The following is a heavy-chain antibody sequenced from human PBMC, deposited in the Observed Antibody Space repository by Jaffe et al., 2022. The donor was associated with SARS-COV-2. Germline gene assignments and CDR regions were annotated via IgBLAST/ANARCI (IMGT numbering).Heavy chain of an antibody. CDR2: IRSKTNGFAT. CDR1: GFNFNASA. Sequence: EAQLVESGGGLVQPGGSLKLSCAASGFNFNASALHWVRQASGKGLEWIGRIRSKTNGFATSYAASVKGRFTIFRDDSKTMAFLQMDSLKTEDTAVYYCTSRYYFDSSESYSGFDYWGQGTRVTVSS. CDR3: TSRYYFDSSESYSGFDY. D-gene: IGHD3-22*01. V-gene: IGHV3-73*02. J-gene: IGHJ4*02.